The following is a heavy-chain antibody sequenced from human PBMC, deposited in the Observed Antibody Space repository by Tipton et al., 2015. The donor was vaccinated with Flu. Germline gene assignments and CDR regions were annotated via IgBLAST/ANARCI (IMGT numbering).Heavy chain of an antibody. CDR2: IYADGTT. CDR1: GFTVNYNY. J-gene: IGHJ6*03. CDR3: ARDNRFPNYMDV. V-gene: IGHV3-53*01. Sequence: GSLRLSCAASGFTVNYNYMSWVRQAPGKGLEWVSVIYADGTTYYADSVKGRFTISRDNSKNTLFLQMNSLRAEDTAMYHCARDNRFPNYMDVWGKGTTVTVSS. D-gene: IGHD1-14*01.